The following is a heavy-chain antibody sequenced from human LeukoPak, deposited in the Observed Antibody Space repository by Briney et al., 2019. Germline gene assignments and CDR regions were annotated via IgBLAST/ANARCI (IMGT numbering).Heavy chain of an antibody. CDR2: INHSGST. D-gene: IGHD2-2*01. CDR3: ARSFRGGVPAANSYYYMDV. Sequence: SETLSLTCAVYGGSFSGYYWCWIRQPPGKGLEWIGEINHSGSTNYNPSLKSRVTISVDTSKNQFSLKLSSVTAADTAVYYCARSFRGGVPAANSYYYMDVWGKGTTVTVSS. J-gene: IGHJ6*03. V-gene: IGHV4-34*01. CDR1: GGSFSGYY.